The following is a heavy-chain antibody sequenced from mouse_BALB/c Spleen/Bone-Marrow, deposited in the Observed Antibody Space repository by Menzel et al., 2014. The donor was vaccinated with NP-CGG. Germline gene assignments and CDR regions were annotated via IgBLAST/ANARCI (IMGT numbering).Heavy chain of an antibody. CDR2: IYLGDGDT. J-gene: IGHJ2*01. CDR1: GYVFSTYW. Sequence: QVQLKESGAELVRPGSSVKISCESSGYVFSTYWINWVKQRPGQGLEWIGQIYLGDGDTDYNGKFKDKATLTADKSSNTAYMQLSSLTSEDSAVCFCARGGISVDDWGQGATLTVSS. V-gene: IGHV1-80*01. CDR3: ARGGISVDD.